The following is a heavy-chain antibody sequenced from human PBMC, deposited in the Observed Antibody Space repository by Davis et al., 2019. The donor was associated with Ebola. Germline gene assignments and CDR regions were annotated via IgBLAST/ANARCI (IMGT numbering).Heavy chain of an antibody. J-gene: IGHJ6*04. Sequence: HSQTLSLTCAISGDSVSGWNWIRQSPSRGLEWLGRTYYNSKWYSDYALSVQGRITINPDTSKNQFSLQLNSVTPEDTALYYCARGWLRAGMDVWGEGTTVTVSS. CDR1: GDSVSG. D-gene: IGHD5-18*01. V-gene: IGHV6-1*01. CDR3: ARGWLRAGMDV. CDR2: TYYNSKWYS.